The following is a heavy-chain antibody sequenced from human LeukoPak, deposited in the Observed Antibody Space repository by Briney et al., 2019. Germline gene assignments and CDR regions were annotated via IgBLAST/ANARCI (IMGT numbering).Heavy chain of an antibody. CDR1: GGSISSYY. V-gene: IGHV4-59*01. CDR2: IYYSGST. Sequence: SETLSLTCTVSGGSISSYYWSWIRQPPGKGLEWIGYIYYSGSTNYNPTLKSRVTISVDTSKNQFSLKLSSVTAADTAVYYCARGLRYSSSWYSQSAFDIWGQRTMVTVSS. CDR3: ARGLRYSSSWYSQSAFDI. J-gene: IGHJ3*02. D-gene: IGHD6-13*01.